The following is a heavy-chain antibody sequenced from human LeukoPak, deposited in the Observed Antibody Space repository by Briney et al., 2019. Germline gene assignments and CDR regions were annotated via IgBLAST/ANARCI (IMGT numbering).Heavy chain of an antibody. J-gene: IGHJ6*02. Sequence: SSETLSLTCTVSGGSISSSSYYWGWIRQPPGKGLGWIGSIYYSGSTYYNPSLKSRVTISVDTSKNQFSLKLSSVTAADTAVYYCARLYSSSWHVWGHEDYYGMDVWGQGTTVTVSS. CDR1: GGSISSSSYY. D-gene: IGHD6-13*01. CDR3: ARLYSSSWHVWGHEDYYGMDV. V-gene: IGHV4-39*01. CDR2: IYYSGST.